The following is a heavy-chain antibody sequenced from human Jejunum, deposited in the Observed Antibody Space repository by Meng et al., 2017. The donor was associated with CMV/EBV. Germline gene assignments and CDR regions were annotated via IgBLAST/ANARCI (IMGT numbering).Heavy chain of an antibody. J-gene: IGHJ4*02. CDR2: INLSGST. V-gene: IGHV4-34*01. D-gene: IGHD2/OR15-2a*01. CDR1: GGSLSWYY. Sequence: CAGYGGSLSWYYWRLIRQPPGKGLEWIAEINLSGSTNYHPSLGRRATMSPDTSKTQVSLKFTSLAPADAAVYFWARGNIYSRLGYWGQGTLVIVSS. CDR3: ARGNIYSRLGY.